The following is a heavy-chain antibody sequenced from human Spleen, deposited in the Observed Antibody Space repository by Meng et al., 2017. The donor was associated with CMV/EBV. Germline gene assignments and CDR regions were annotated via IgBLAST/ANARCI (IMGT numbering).Heavy chain of an antibody. D-gene: IGHD3-3*01. CDR1: GGSISSSRYY. CDR2: MSYSGGT. V-gene: IGHV4-39*07. J-gene: IGHJ4*02. Sequence: SETLSLTCTVSGGSISSSRYYWGWIRQPPGKGLEWIGTMSYSGGTYYNPSLKSRVIISGDTSKNHFSLKLSSVTAADTALYYCASPRFLEWSLLDFWGQGALVTVSS. CDR3: ASPRFLEWSLLDF.